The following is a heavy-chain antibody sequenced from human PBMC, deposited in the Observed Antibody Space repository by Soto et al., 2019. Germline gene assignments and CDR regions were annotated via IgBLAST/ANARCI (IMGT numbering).Heavy chain of an antibody. J-gene: IGHJ6*02. CDR2: IYYSGST. D-gene: IGHD2-21*02. CDR3: ARDSVVVVTAIDYYYGMDV. Sequence: PSETLSLTCTVSGGSISSGDYYWSWIRQPPGKGLEWIGYIYYSGSTYYNPSLKSRVTISVDTSKNQFSLKLSSVTAADTAVYYCARDSVVVVTAIDYYYGMDVWGQGTTVTAP. V-gene: IGHV4-30-4*01. CDR1: GGSISSGDYY.